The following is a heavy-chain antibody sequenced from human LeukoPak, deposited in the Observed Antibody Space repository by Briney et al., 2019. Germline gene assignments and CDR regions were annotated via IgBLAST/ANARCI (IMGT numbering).Heavy chain of an antibody. CDR3: ARVYCSGGSCYSNAFDI. J-gene: IGHJ3*02. CDR1: GFTFSSYA. D-gene: IGHD2-15*01. Sequence: GGSLRLSCAASGFTFSSYAMSWVRQAPGKGLEWVSAISGSGGSTYYADSVKGRFTISRDNSKNTLYLQMNSLRAEDTAVYYCARVYCSGGSCYSNAFDIWGQGTMVTVSS. V-gene: IGHV3-23*01. CDR2: ISGSGGST.